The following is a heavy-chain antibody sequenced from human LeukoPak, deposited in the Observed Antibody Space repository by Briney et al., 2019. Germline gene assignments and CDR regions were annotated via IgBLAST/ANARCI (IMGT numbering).Heavy chain of an antibody. CDR2: IDPEDGKT. Sequence: ASVKVSCKASGYTFTDYHMQWVQQAPGKGLEWMGRIDPEDGKTIYAGKFKGRVTLTADTSTDTAYMEVSSLKFGDTAIYYCARSVGGVGARFDPWGQGTLVTVSS. J-gene: IGHJ5*02. CDR3: ARSVGGVGARFDP. V-gene: IGHV1-69-2*01. CDR1: GYTFTDYH. D-gene: IGHD3-16*01.